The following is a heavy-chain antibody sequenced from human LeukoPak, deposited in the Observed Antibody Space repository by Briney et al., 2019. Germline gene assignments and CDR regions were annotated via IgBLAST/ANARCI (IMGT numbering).Heavy chain of an antibody. CDR2: IIPIFGTP. CDR1: GGTFSNYG. V-gene: IGHV1-69*13. J-gene: IGHJ4*02. D-gene: IGHD2-2*01. CDR3: ARDAGVIVVPAAPIL. Sequence: SVKVSCKASGGTFSNYGISWVRQAPGQGLEWMGGIIPIFGTPNYAQKFQGRVTITADESTNTAYMELRSLRSDDTAVYFCARDAGVIVVPAAPILWGQGTLVTVSS.